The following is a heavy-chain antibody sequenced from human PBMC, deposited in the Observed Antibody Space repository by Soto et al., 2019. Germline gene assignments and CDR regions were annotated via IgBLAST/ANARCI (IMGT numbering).Heavy chain of an antibody. D-gene: IGHD2-2*01. V-gene: IGHV1-69*06. J-gene: IGHJ6*02. CDR1: GGTFSSYA. CDR2: IIPIFGTA. Sequence: SVKVSCKASGGTFSSYAISWVRQAPGQGLEWMGGIIPIFGTANYAQKFQGRVTITADKSTSTAYMELSSLRSEDAAVYYCARERYCSSTSCLGMDVWGQGTTVTVSS. CDR3: ARERYCSSTSCLGMDV.